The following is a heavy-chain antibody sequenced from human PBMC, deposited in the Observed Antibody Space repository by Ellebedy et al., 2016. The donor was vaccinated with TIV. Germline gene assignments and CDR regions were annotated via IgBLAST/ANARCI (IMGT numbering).Heavy chain of an antibody. CDR1: GGTFSTYA. CDR2: IIPMFGTT. CDR3: AREGREYNTPSQYFQH. D-gene: IGHD6-6*01. J-gene: IGHJ1*01. V-gene: IGHV1-69*06. Sequence: ASVKVSCKASGGTFSTYAISWVRQAPGEGLEWMGGIIPMFGTTNYAQKFQDRVTITADKSMSTVYMGLSSLRPEDTAVYYCAREGREYNTPSQYFQHWGQGTLVTVSS.